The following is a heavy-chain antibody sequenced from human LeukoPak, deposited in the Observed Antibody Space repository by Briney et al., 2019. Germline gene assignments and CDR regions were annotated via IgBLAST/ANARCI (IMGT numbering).Heavy chain of an antibody. V-gene: IGHV4-38-2*02. J-gene: IGHJ5*02. Sequence: SETLSLTCTVSGYSISSGYYWGWIRQPPGKGLEWIGSIYHSGGTYYNPSLKSRVTISVDTSKNQFSLKLSSVTAADTAGYYCARAYYDFWSGYHNWFDPWGQGTLVTVSS. CDR1: GYSISSGYY. D-gene: IGHD3-3*01. CDR2: IYHSGGT. CDR3: ARAYYDFWSGYHNWFDP.